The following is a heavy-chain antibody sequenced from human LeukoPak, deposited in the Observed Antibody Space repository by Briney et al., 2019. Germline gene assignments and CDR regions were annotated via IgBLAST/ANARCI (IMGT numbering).Heavy chain of an antibody. CDR1: GFTFSSYE. J-gene: IGHJ3*02. D-gene: IGHD3-3*01. CDR3: ARDGVHYDFWSGYYTAAFDI. CDR2: ICSSGSNI. Sequence: GGSLRLSCAASGFTFSSYEMNWVRQAPGKGLEWVSYICSSGSNIYYADSVKGRFTISRDNAKNSLYLQMNSLRAEDTAVYYCARDGVHYDFWSGYYTAAFDIWGQGTMVTVSS. V-gene: IGHV3-48*03.